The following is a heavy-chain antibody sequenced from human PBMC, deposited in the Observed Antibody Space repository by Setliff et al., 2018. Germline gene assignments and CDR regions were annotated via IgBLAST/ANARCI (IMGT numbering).Heavy chain of an antibody. Sequence: ASVKVSCKAFGYTFAKYGTSWVRQAPGQGLEWMGWISGYNGYTVYAQKFQGRVTMTTDTSTTTAYMELKSLRSDDTAVYYCARGWRAGALNHFDYWGQGSRVTVSS. CDR2: ISGYNGYT. V-gene: IGHV1-18*01. J-gene: IGHJ4*02. D-gene: IGHD3-3*01. CDR1: GYTFAKYG. CDR3: ARGWRAGALNHFDY.